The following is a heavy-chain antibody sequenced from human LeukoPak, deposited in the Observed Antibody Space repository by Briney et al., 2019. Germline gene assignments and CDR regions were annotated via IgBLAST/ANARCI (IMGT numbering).Heavy chain of an antibody. J-gene: IGHJ4*02. Sequence: GGSLRLSCAASGITFSSFGMHWVRQAPGKGLEWVAVVSDNGRTKYYADSVKGRFTISRDNSKNTLYLQMNSLRAEDTAVYYCARERTGMYYFDYWGQGTLVTVSS. CDR3: ARERTGMYYFDY. D-gene: IGHD1-1*01. V-gene: IGHV3-30*03. CDR1: GITFSSFG. CDR2: VSDNGRTK.